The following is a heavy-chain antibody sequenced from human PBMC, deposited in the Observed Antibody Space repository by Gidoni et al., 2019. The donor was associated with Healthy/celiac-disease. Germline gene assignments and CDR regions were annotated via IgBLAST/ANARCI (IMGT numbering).Heavy chain of an antibody. D-gene: IGHD3-22*01. CDR3: ARCSGKYYDRRWYFDL. CDR1: GGSISSYY. CDR2: IYASGST. Sequence: QVQLQESGPGLVKPSETLSLTCTVPGGSISSYYWSWIRQPAGKGLEWIGRIYASGSTNYNPSLNSRVTMSVDTSKNQFSLKLSSVTAANTAVYYCARCSGKYYDRRWYFDLWGRGTLVTVSS. J-gene: IGHJ2*01. V-gene: IGHV4-4*07.